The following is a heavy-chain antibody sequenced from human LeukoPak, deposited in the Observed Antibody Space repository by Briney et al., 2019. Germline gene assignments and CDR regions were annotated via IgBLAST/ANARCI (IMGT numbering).Heavy chain of an antibody. J-gene: IGHJ4*02. V-gene: IGHV3-30*01. CDR1: GFTFSSYA. Sequence: GGSLRLSCAASGFTFSSYAMHWVRQAPGKGLEWVAVISYDGSNKYYADSVKSRFTISRDNSKNTLYLQMNSLRAEDTAVYYCARHAEWLTDYWGQGTLVTVSS. CDR3: ARHAEWLTDY. CDR2: ISYDGSNK. D-gene: IGHD5-24*01.